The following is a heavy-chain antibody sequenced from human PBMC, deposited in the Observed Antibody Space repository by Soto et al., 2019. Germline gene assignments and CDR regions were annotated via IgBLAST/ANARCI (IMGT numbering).Heavy chain of an antibody. CDR3: ARPYYDSSGFYSYYFDY. CDR1: GFTFSDYV. J-gene: IGHJ4*02. Sequence: QVQLVESGGGVIQPGRSLRLSCAASGFTFSDYVMYWVRQAPGKGPEWVAFIWHDGTNRYYTDSVQCRFTVSRDNSNNTLSLQMNTLRAEDTAVYYCARPYYDSSGFYSYYFDYWGQGTLVTVSS. D-gene: IGHD3-22*01. CDR2: IWHDGTNR. V-gene: IGHV3-33*01.